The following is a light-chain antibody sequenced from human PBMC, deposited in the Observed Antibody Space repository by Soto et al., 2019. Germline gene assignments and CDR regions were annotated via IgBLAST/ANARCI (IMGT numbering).Light chain of an antibody. V-gene: IGLV2-14*03. CDR2: DVS. CDR3: NSFTSDSTHV. J-gene: IGLJ1*01. CDR1: SSDIGGYNY. Sequence: QSALTQPASVSGSPGQSITISCTGTSSDIGGYNYVSWYQQHPGKVPKLVIYDVSNRPSGVSDRFSGSKYGNTASLTISGLQAEDEADYYCNSFTSDSTHVFGTGTKVTVL.